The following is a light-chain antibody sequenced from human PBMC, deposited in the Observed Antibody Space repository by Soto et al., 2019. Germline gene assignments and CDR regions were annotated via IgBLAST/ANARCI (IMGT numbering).Light chain of an antibody. CDR1: SSDVGGYNY. V-gene: IGLV2-11*01. CDR3: CSYAGSYNFYV. Sequence: ALSQPRSVSGSPGHSVTISCTGTSSDVGGYNYVSWYQQHPGKAPKLMIYDVSKRPSGVPDRFSGSKSGNTASLTISGLQAEDEADYYCCSYAGSYNFYVFGTGNEVTVL. CDR2: DVS. J-gene: IGLJ1*01.